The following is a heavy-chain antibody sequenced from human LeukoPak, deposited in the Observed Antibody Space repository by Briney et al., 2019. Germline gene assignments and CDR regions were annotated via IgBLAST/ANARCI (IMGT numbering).Heavy chain of an antibody. CDR2: IITIFGTA. V-gene: IGHV1-69*05. D-gene: IGHD3-22*01. CDR1: GGTFSSYA. CDR3: ATEGDMTRRYYDSSGYPANYYYYYMDV. Sequence: SVRVSCKASGGTFSSYAISWVGQAPGPGREWMGGIITIFGTANHAQKVQGNSTITKDRSTSSAYMEVNKLSFEDTAVYYGATEGDMTRRYYDSSGYPANYYYYYMDVWGKGTTVTVSS. J-gene: IGHJ6*03.